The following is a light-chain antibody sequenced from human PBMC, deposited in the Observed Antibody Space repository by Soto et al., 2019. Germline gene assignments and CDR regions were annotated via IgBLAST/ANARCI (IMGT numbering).Light chain of an antibody. V-gene: IGKV1-5*03. CDR2: KAS. Sequence: DIQTTQSPSTLSASVGDRVTITCRASQSISSWLAWYQQKPGKAPKLLIYKASSLESGVPSRFSGSGSGTEFTLTISSLQPDDFATYYCQQYNSYPSFGGGTKVESK. CDR1: QSISSW. J-gene: IGKJ4*01. CDR3: QQYNSYPS.